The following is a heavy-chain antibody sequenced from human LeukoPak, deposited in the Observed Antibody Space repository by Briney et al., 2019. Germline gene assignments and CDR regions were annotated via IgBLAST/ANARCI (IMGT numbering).Heavy chain of an antibody. CDR3: ARGIDYSTLDY. CDR2: ISSTGFTI. D-gene: IGHD4-11*01. Sequence: PGGSLRLSCAASGFTFSDYYISWIRQAPGRGLEWISYISSTGFTIYYADSVKGRFTISRDNAENSVSPQMNSLTAEDTAVYYCARGIDYSTLDYWGQGNLVTVSS. J-gene: IGHJ4*02. V-gene: IGHV3-11*01. CDR1: GFTFSDYY.